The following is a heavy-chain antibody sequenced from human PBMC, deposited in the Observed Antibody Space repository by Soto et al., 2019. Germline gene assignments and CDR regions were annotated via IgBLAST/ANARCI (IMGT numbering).Heavy chain of an antibody. D-gene: IGHD2-8*02. V-gene: IGHV1-46*01. Sequence: QVQLVQSGPEVKKPGASVKLSCKASGYTFTTYYVHWVRQAPGQGLEWMGIINPSDGSTNYTQKFQGRVTMTRDTSTGTVFMDLSSLRSEDTAVYSCARETVVFWVGKTLYWAYGMDVWGRGTPVTVSS. CDR3: ARETVVFWVGKTLYWAYGMDV. CDR1: GYTFTTYY. J-gene: IGHJ6*02. CDR2: INPSDGST.